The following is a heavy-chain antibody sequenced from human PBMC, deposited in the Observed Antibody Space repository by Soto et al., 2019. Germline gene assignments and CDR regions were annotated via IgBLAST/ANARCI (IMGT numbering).Heavy chain of an antibody. CDR2: IGTAGDT. Sequence: GGSLRLSCAASGFTFSSYDMHWVRQATGKGLEWVSAIGTAGDTYYPGSVKGRFTISRENAKNSLYLQMNSLRAEDTAVYYCARDLMITFGGVIRYYYGMDVWGQGTTVTVSS. CDR1: GFTFSSYD. CDR3: ARDLMITFGGVIRYYYGMDV. J-gene: IGHJ6*02. V-gene: IGHV3-13*01. D-gene: IGHD3-16*01.